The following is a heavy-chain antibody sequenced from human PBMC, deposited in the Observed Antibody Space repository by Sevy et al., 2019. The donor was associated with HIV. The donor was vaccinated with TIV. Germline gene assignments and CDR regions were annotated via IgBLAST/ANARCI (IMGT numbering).Heavy chain of an antibody. V-gene: IGHV3-15*01. J-gene: IGHJ5*02. CDR1: GFTFSNAW. CDR2: IKSKTDGGTT. D-gene: IGHD3-10*01. Sequence: GGSLRLSCAASGFTFSNAWMSWVRQAPGKGLEWVGRIKSKTDGGTTDYAAPVKGRFTISRVDSKNTPYLQMNRLKTEDTAVYYCTTAGGFGELESLDPWGQATLVTVSS. CDR3: TTAGGFGELESLDP.